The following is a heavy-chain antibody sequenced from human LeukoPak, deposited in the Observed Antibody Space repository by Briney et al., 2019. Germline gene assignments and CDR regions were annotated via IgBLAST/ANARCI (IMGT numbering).Heavy chain of an antibody. CDR2: IYWDDDK. V-gene: IGHV2-5*02. Sequence: SGPTLVNPTQTLTLTCTFSGFSLSTSGVGVGWIRQPPGKALEWLALIYWDDDKRYSPSLKSRLTITKDTSKNQVVLTMTNMDPVDTATYYCAHSGIAAADYYYYGMDVWGQGTTVTVSS. CDR1: GFSLSTSGVG. J-gene: IGHJ6*02. CDR3: AHSGIAAADYYYYGMDV. D-gene: IGHD6-13*01.